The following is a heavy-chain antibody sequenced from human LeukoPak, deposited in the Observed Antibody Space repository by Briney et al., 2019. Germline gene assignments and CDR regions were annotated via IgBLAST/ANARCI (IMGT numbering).Heavy chain of an antibody. CDR2: IGTAGDT. J-gene: IGHJ4*02. D-gene: IGHD3-10*01. V-gene: IGHV3-13*01. CDR1: GFTFSSYD. Sequence: PGGSLRLSYAASGFTFSSYDMHWVRQATGKGLEWVSAIGTAGDTYYPGSVKGRFTISRENAKNSLYLQMNSLRAGDTAVYYCARGTMAGHFDYWGQGTLVTVSS. CDR3: ARGTMAGHFDY.